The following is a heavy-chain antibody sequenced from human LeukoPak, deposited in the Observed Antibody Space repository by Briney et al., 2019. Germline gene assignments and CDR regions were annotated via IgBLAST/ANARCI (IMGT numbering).Heavy chain of an antibody. CDR1: GYTFTSYG. CDR2: TSAYNGNT. V-gene: IGHV1-18*01. CDR3: ATGYYDFWSGSSGSFDY. D-gene: IGHD3-3*01. J-gene: IGHJ4*02. Sequence: ASVKVSCKASGYTFTSYGISWVRQAPGQGLEWMGWTSAYNGNTNYAQKFQGRVTMTEDTSTDTAYMELSSLRSEDTAVYYCATGYYDFWSGSSGSFDYWGQGTLVTVSS.